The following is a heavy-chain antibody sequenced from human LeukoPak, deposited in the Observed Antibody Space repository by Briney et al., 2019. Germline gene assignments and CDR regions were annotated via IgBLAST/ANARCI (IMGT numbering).Heavy chain of an antibody. V-gene: IGHV3-21*01. CDR1: GFTFSSYS. Sequence: PGGSLRLSCAASGFTFSSYSMNWDRQAPGKGLEWVSSISSSSSYIYYADSVKGRFTISRDNAKNSLYLQMNSLRAEDTAVYYCARDHFTSFYYYGMDVWGQGTTVTVSS. CDR2: ISSSSSYI. J-gene: IGHJ6*02. D-gene: IGHD3-3*02. CDR3: ARDHFTSFYYYGMDV.